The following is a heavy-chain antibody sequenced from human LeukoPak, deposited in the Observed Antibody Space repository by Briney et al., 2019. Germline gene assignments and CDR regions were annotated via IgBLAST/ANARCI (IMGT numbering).Heavy chain of an antibody. CDR3: ARGEMAYYFDY. V-gene: IGHV1-69*13. J-gene: IGHJ4*02. CDR2: IIPIFGTA. D-gene: IGHD5-24*01. CDR1: GGTFSSYA. Sequence: SVKVSCKASGGTFSSYAISWVRQAPGQGLEWMGGIIPIFGTANYAQKFQGRVTITADEFTSTAYMELSSLRSEDTAAYYCARGEMAYYFDYWGQGTLVTVSS.